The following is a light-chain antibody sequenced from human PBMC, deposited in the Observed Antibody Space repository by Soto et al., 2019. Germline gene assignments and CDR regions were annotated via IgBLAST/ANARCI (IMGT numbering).Light chain of an antibody. CDR2: DVS. CDR1: SSDVGGYNY. CDR3: RSYTSSSTLV. Sequence: QSALAQPASVSGSPGQSITISCTGTSSDVGGYNYVSWYQQHPGKAPKLMIYDVSNRPSGVSNRFSGSKSGNTASLTISGLKAEDEAHYYCRSYTSSSTLVFGTGTQVTVL. V-gene: IGLV2-14*01. J-gene: IGLJ1*01.